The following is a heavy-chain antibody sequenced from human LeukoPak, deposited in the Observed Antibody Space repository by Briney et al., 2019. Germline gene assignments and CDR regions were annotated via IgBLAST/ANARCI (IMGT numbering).Heavy chain of an antibody. D-gene: IGHD3-10*01. Sequence: PSQTLSLTCTVSGGSISSGGYYWSWIRQPPGKGLEWIGYIYHSGSTYYNPSLKSRVTISVDRSKNQFSLKLSSVTAADTAVYYCARRYGSGSYYASGKKRTSYFDYWGQGTLVTVSS. V-gene: IGHV4-30-2*01. CDR1: GGSISSGGYY. J-gene: IGHJ4*02. CDR2: IYHSGST. CDR3: ARRYGSGSYYASGKKRTSYFDY.